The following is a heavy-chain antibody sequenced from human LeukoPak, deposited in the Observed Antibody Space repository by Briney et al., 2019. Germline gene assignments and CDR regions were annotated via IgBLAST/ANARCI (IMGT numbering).Heavy chain of an antibody. Sequence: SETLSVTCTVSGGSISSGDYYWSWIRQPPGKGLEWIGYIYYSGSTYYNPSLKSRVTISVDTSKNQFSLKLSSVTAADTAVYYCARDTPYGDIDYWGQGTLVTVSS. V-gene: IGHV4-30-4*01. J-gene: IGHJ4*02. CDR3: ARDTPYGDIDY. CDR2: IYYSGST. D-gene: IGHD4-17*01. CDR1: GGSISSGDYY.